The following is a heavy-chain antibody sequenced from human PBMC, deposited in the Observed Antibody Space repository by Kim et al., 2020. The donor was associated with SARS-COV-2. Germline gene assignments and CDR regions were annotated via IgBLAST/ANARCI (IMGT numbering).Heavy chain of an antibody. V-gene: IGHV4-39*01. CDR2: IYYSGST. J-gene: IGHJ4*02. Sequence: SETLSLTCTVSGGSISSSSYYWGWIRQPPGKGLEWIGSIYYSGSTYYNPSLKSRVTISVDTSKNQFSLKLSSVTAADTAVYYCARHPAPYSSSSKAGDYWGQGTLVTVSS. CDR3: ARHPAPYSSSSKAGDY. D-gene: IGHD6-6*01. CDR1: GGSISSSSYY.